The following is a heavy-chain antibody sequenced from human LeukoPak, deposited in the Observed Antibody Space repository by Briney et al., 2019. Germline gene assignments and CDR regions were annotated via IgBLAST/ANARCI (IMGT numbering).Heavy chain of an antibody. D-gene: IGHD4-23*01. CDR1: GYSFTSYW. Sequence: GESLKISGKGSGYSFTSYWIGWVRQLPGKGLEGMGFIYPGDSDTRYSPSFQGQVTISAEKSISTAYLQWSSLKASDTAMYYCARRDYSGNSFRAFDYWGQGTLVTVSS. V-gene: IGHV5-51*01. CDR3: ARRDYSGNSFRAFDY. CDR2: IYPGDSDT. J-gene: IGHJ4*02.